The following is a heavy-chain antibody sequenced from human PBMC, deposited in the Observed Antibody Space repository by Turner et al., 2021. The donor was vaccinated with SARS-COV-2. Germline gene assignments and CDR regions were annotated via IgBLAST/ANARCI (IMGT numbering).Heavy chain of an antibody. CDR3: ARERRGYYAEY. Sequence: QVQLVESGGGVVQPGRSLRLSCAASGFTFSDFAMHWVRQAPGKGLEWVALISYDGSKQYYADSVKGRFTISRDDSKNTLYLQMNSLSAEDTAVYHCARERRGYYAEYWGQGSLVTVSS. V-gene: IGHV3-30-3*01. CDR2: ISYDGSKQ. J-gene: IGHJ4*02. D-gene: IGHD3-3*01. CDR1: GFTFSDFA.